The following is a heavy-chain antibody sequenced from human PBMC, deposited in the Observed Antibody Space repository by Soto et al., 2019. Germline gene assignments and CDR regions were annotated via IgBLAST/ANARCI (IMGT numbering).Heavy chain of an antibody. V-gene: IGHV1-8*01. Sequence: QVQLVQSGAEVKKPGASVKVSCKASGYTFTSYDINWVRQATGQGLEWMGWMNPNGGNTGYAQKFQGRVTMTRNTSISTAYMELSSLRSEATAVYYCARGPGSWYYYYMDVWGKGTTVTVSS. CDR2: MNPNGGNT. CDR3: ARGPGSWYYYYMDV. CDR1: GYTFTSYD. J-gene: IGHJ6*03. D-gene: IGHD6-13*01.